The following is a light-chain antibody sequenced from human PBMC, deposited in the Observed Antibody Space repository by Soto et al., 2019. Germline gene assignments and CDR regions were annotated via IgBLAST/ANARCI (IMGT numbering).Light chain of an antibody. V-gene: IGKV3-15*01. Sequence: EIVMTQSPATLSLSPGERATLSWRASQSVSSNLAWYQKKPGQAPRLLIYGAATRATGIPARFSGSGSGTEVALTISSLQPEDFAVYYCQQYGSSPPITFGQGTRLEI. CDR2: GAA. CDR3: QQYGSSPPIT. J-gene: IGKJ5*01. CDR1: QSVSSN.